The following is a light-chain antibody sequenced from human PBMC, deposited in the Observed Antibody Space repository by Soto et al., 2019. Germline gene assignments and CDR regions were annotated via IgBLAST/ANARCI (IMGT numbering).Light chain of an antibody. CDR3: QQYNNWPPIT. Sequence: EIVMTQSPGTLSLSPGDRATLXCRASRSVSSSYLAWGQQRPGQAHRLRIYGAATRATGIPARFSGSGSGTEFTLTISSLQSEDFAVYYCQQYNNWPPITFGQGTRLEIK. CDR2: GAA. J-gene: IGKJ5*01. V-gene: IGKV3-15*01. CDR1: RSVSSSY.